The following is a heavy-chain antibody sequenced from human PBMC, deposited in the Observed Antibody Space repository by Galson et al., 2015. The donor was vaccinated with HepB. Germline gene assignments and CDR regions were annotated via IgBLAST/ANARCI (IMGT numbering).Heavy chain of an antibody. CDR1: GGSIISSIYY. V-gene: IGHV4-39*07. CDR3: ARDPRYSSSWLPTVTDAFDI. J-gene: IGHJ3*02. Sequence: SETLSLTCTVSGGSIISSIYYWGWIRQPPGKGLEWIGTIYYSGSTYYNPSLKSRVTISVDTSKNQFSLKLSSVTAADTAVYYCARDPRYSSSWLPTVTDAFDIWGQGTMVTVSS. CDR2: IYYSGST. D-gene: IGHD6-13*01.